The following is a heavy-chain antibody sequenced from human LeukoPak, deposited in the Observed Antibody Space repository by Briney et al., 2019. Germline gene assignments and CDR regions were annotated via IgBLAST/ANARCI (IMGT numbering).Heavy chain of an antibody. Sequence: SVKVSCKASGGTFSSYAISWVRQAPGQGLEWMGGIIPIFGTANYAQKFQGRVTITADESTSTACMELSSLRSEDTAVYYCARDIAVAGTLWFDPWGQGTLVTVSS. V-gene: IGHV1-69*13. CDR2: IIPIFGTA. CDR3: ARDIAVAGTLWFDP. D-gene: IGHD6-19*01. CDR1: GGTFSSYA. J-gene: IGHJ5*02.